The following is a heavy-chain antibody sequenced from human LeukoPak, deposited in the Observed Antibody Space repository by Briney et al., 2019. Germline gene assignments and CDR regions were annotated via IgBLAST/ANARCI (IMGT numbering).Heavy chain of an antibody. J-gene: IGHJ4*02. D-gene: IGHD3-22*01. CDR2: IIPILGIA. CDR1: GGTFSSYA. V-gene: IGHV1-69*04. CDR3: AREYYYDSSGYSRFDY. Sequence: SVKVFCKASGGTFSSYAISWVRQAPGQGLEWMGRIIPILGIANYAQKFQGRVTITADKSTSTAYMELSSLRSEDTAVYYCAREYYYDSSGYSRFDYWGQGTLVTVSS.